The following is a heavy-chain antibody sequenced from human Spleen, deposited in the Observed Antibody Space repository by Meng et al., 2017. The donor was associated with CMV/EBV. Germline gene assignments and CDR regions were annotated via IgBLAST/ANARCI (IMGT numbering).Heavy chain of an antibody. CDR3: ATPMG. CDR2: IDPEDGET. J-gene: IGHJ4*02. D-gene: IGHD5-24*01. V-gene: IGHV1-69-2*01. Sequence: PGSTVKISCQVSGYTVTNFYVSWVQQSPGKGLIWMGLIDPEDGETKYAEKFQGRITITADTSIDTAYMEMSGLRFVDTAMYYCATPMGWGQGTLVTVSS. CDR1: GYTVTNFY.